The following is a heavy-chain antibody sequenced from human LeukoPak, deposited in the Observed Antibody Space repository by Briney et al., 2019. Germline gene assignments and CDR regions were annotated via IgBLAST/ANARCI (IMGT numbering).Heavy chain of an antibody. J-gene: IGHJ6*02. V-gene: IGHV3-48*04. Sequence: GGSLRLSCAASGFTFSSYAMSWVRQAPGKGLEWISYISGTGSTIYYADSVKGRFTISRDNAKNSLYLQMNSLRAEDTAVYYCARACGGSCYLNYYYGMDVWGQGTTVTVSS. D-gene: IGHD2-15*01. CDR3: ARACGGSCYLNYYYGMDV. CDR2: ISGTGSTI. CDR1: GFTFSSYA.